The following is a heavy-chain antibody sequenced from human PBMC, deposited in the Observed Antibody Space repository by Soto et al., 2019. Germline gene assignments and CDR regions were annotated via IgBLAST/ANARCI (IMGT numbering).Heavy chain of an antibody. V-gene: IGHV3-33*01. CDR2: IWYDESRR. Sequence: QVQLVESGGGMVQPGRSLILSCAASGFTFSSYGMHWVRQAPGKGLEWVAVIWYDESRRYSADSVKGRFTISRDTSQSTLYLQMNSLRAEDTAVYYCARDICSGCFCLDYWGQGTLVIVSS. CDR3: ARDICSGCFCLDY. D-gene: IGHD2-15*01. CDR1: GFTFSSYG. J-gene: IGHJ4*02.